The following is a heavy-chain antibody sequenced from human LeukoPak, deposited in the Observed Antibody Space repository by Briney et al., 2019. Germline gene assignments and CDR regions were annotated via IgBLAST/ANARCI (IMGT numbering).Heavy chain of an antibody. Sequence: SETLSLTCTVSGGPMRPFYWSWIRPPPGKGLEWIGYVYTTGSTKYTPSLNSRVAISVDTSENHFSLKLKSVTAADTAVYFCARHEARAFDYWGQGTLVTVSS. D-gene: IGHD3-10*01. CDR2: VYTTGST. V-gene: IGHV4-4*09. CDR3: ARHEARAFDY. J-gene: IGHJ4*02. CDR1: GGPMRPFY.